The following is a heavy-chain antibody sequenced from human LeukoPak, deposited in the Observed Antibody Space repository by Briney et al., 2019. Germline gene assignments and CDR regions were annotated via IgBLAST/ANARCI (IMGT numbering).Heavy chain of an antibody. D-gene: IGHD7-27*01. V-gene: IGHV4-59*11. Sequence: SETLSLTCTVSGGSITIHYWSWIRQPPGKGLEWIGYIYDGRNTNYNPSLKSRVTISVDTSKNQFSLNLSSVTAADTAVYYCARHWGSDWYFDLWGRGTLVTVSS. J-gene: IGHJ2*01. CDR1: GGSITIHY. CDR2: IYDGRNT. CDR3: ARHWGSDWYFDL.